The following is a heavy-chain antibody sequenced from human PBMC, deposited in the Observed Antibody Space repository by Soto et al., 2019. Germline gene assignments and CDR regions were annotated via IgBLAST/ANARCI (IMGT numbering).Heavy chain of an antibody. CDR1: GYTYTGYY. CDR3: ARGEERVAMPTGY. CDR2: INPNSGGT. D-gene: IGHD2-2*01. Sequence: ASVKVSCKASGYTYTGYYMHWVRPDPGQGLEWMGWINPNSGGTNYAQKFQGWVTMTRDTSISTAYMELSRLRSDDTAVYYCARGEERVAMPTGYWGQRTLVTVSS. J-gene: IGHJ4*02. V-gene: IGHV1-2*04.